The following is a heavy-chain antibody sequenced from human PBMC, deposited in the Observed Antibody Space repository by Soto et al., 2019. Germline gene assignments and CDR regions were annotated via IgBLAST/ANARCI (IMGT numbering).Heavy chain of an antibody. Sequence: PGGSLRLSCAASGFTFSRYAMSWVRQAPGKGLEWVSAISGSGGSTYYADSVKGRFTISRDNSKNTLYLQMNSLRAEDTAVYYCAKGVLVPAAHTNWFDPWGQGTLVTVSS. CDR1: GFTFSRYA. J-gene: IGHJ5*02. CDR3: AKGVLVPAAHTNWFDP. V-gene: IGHV3-23*01. D-gene: IGHD2-2*01. CDR2: ISGSGGST.